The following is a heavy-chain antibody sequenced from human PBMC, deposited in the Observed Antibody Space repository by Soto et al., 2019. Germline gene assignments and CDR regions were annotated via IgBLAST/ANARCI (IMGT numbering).Heavy chain of an antibody. J-gene: IGHJ4*02. CDR2: ISYDGSNK. CDR1: GFTFSSYA. V-gene: IGHV3-30-3*01. Sequence: QVQLVESGGGVVQPGRSLRLSFAASGFTFSSYAMHWVRQAPGKGLEWVAVISYDGSNKYYADSVKGRFTISRDNSKNTLYLQMNSLRAEDTAVYYCARGMSGWGQGTLVTVSS. CDR3: ARGMSG.